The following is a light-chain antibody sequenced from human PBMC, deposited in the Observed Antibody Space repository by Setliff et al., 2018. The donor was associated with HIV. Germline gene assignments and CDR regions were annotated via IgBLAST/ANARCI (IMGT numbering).Light chain of an antibody. J-gene: IGLJ1*01. V-gene: IGLV1-44*01. CDR3: AAWDNSLKGYV. Sequence: GAHRQVVTIALSGSSSNLGVNIFKWFQHLPRTAPKLLIYNINQRPSGVPDRFSGSKSGTSASLAISGLQPEDEADYYCAAWDNSLKGYVFGSGTKVTVL. CDR1: SSNLGVNI. CDR2: NIN.